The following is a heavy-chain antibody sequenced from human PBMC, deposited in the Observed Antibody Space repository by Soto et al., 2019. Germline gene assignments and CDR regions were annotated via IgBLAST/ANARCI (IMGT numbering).Heavy chain of an antibody. Sequence: QVQLQQWGAGLLKPSETLSLTCAVYGGSFSGYYWSWIRQPPGKGLEWIGEIKHSGSTNYNPSLKSRVTISVDTSKHQFSLKLSSVTAADTAVYYCARVVQLEGSFFDYWGQGTLVTVSS. CDR2: IKHSGST. CDR1: GGSFSGYY. D-gene: IGHD1-1*01. CDR3: ARVVQLEGSFFDY. J-gene: IGHJ4*02. V-gene: IGHV4-34*01.